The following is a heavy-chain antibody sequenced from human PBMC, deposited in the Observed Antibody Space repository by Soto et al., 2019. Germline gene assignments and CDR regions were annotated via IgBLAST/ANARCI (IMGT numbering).Heavy chain of an antibody. D-gene: IGHD4-17*01. V-gene: IGHV3-23*01. CDR3: AKDGDGDYGQQNWFDP. CDR1: GFTFSSYA. CDR2: ISGSGGST. Sequence: EVQLLESGGGLVQPGGSLRLSCAASGFTFSSYAMSWVRQAPGKGLEWVSAISGSGGSTYYADSVKGRFTISRDNSKNTLYLQMNSLRAEDTAVYYCAKDGDGDYGQQNWFDPWGQGTLLTVSS. J-gene: IGHJ5*02.